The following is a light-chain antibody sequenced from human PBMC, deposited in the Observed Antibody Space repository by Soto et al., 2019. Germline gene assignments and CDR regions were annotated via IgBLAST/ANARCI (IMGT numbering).Light chain of an antibody. CDR1: QRISSNF. J-gene: IGKJ4*01. Sequence: EVVLTQSPGTLSLSPGERATLSCRASQRISSNFLAWYQQKPGQAPRLLIFGASTRAPGIPDRFSGSGSGTDFTLTISKLEPEDFALFYCQQYGNSPLTFGGGTKVDIK. V-gene: IGKV3-20*01. CDR2: GAS. CDR3: QQYGNSPLT.